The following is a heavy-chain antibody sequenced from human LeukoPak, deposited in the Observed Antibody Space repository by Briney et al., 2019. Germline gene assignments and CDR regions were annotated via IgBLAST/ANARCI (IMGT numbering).Heavy chain of an antibody. CDR1: GFTFDDYG. D-gene: IGHD2-8*01. V-gene: IGHV3-20*04. J-gene: IGHJ6*03. CDR3: ARDLMMEGRYFNYYMDV. Sequence: PGGSLRLSCAASGFTFDDYGMSWVHQAPGKGLEWVSGISWNGGYTHYADSVKGRFTISRDNAKNSLYLQMNSLRAEDTALYYCARDLMMEGRYFNYYMDVWGEGTTVTVSS. CDR2: ISWNGGYT.